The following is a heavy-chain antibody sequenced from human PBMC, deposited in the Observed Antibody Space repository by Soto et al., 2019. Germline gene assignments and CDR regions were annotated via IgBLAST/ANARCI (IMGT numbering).Heavy chain of an antibody. CDR3: ASITMVRGVTSNWFDP. V-gene: IGHV3-30*03. D-gene: IGHD3-10*01. CDR2: ISYDGSNK. CDR1: GFTFSSYG. J-gene: IGHJ5*02. Sequence: GGSLRLSCAASGFTFSSYGMHWVRQAPGKGLEWVAVISYDGSNKYYADSVKGRFTISRDNSKNTLYLQMNSLRAEDTAVYYCASITMVRGVTSNWFDPWGQGTLVTVSS.